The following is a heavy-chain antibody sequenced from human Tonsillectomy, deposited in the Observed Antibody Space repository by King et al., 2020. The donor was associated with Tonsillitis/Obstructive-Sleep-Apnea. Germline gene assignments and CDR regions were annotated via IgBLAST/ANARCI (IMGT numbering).Heavy chain of an antibody. Sequence: QLVQSGAEVKKPGASVKVSCKVSGYTLTELSMHRVRQAPGKGLEWMGGFDPEDGETIYAQKFQGRVTMTEDTSTDTAYMELSSLRSEDTAVYSCATXXQGGXXNWFXPWGQXTLVTVSX. J-gene: IGHJ5*02. V-gene: IGHV1-24*01. CDR2: FDPEDGET. D-gene: IGHD2-15*01. CDR1: GYTLTELS. CDR3: ATXXQGGXXNWFXP.